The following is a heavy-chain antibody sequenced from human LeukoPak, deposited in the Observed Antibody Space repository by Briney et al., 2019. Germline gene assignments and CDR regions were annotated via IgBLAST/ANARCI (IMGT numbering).Heavy chain of an antibody. CDR1: GFSFSDYD. CDR2: IRSDGSTI. J-gene: IGHJ4*02. Sequence: PGGSLRLSCSASGFSFSDYDMNWIRQAPGKGLEWVSYIRSDGSTIYDAASVRGRFSTSRNNAAQSLFLQMNSLRVDDTAVYYCARGGRGYYGDFDFWGQGTLVTVSS. CDR3: ARGGRGYYGDFDF. D-gene: IGHD3-22*01. V-gene: IGHV3-11*01.